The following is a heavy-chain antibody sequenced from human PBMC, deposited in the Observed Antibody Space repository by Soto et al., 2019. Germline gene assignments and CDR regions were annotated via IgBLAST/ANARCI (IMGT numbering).Heavy chain of an antibody. D-gene: IGHD1-26*01. CDR1: GFTFSSYA. J-gene: IGHJ4*02. V-gene: IGHV3-23*01. CDR2: ISGSGGST. Sequence: EVQLLESGGGLVQPGGSLRLSCAASGFTFSSYAMRWVRQAPVKGLEWVSAISGSGGSTYYADSVKGRFTITRDNSKNTLYLQMSSLRAEDTVVYYCARRGSGSYYDYWGQGTLVTVSS. CDR3: ARRGSGSYYDY.